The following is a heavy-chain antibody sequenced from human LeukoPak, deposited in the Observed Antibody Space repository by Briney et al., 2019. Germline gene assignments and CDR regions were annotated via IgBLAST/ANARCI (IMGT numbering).Heavy chain of an antibody. CDR2: ISAYNGNT. J-gene: IGHJ4*02. V-gene: IGHV1-18*01. D-gene: IGHD3-10*01. CDR3: ARDKAAYGSGSYEY. CDR1: GYTFTSYG. Sequence: GASVKVSCKASGYTFTSYGISWVRQAPGQGFEWMGWISAYNGNTNYAQKLQGRVTMTTDTSTSTAYMELRSLRSDDTAVYYCARDKAAYGSGSYEYWGQGTLVTVSS.